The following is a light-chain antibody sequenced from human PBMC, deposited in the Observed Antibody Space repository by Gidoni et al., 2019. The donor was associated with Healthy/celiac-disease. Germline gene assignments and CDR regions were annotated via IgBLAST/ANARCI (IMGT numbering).Light chain of an antibody. CDR1: QSISSY. CDR3: QQSYSTPRT. CDR2: AAP. J-gene: IGKJ1*01. Sequence: DVQMTQSPSSLSASVGDRVTITCRASQSISSYLNWYQQKPGKAPKLLIYAAPSLQSGVPSRFSGSGSGTDFTRTISSLQPEDFATYYCQQSYSTPRTFGQGTKVEIK. V-gene: IGKV1-39*01.